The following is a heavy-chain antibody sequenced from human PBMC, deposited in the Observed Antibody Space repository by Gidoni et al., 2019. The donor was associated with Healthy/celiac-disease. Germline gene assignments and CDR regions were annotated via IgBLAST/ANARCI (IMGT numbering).Heavy chain of an antibody. J-gene: IGHJ2*01. CDR2: GGST. CDR3: AKDPGIAVAGWYFDL. D-gene: IGHD6-19*01. V-gene: IGHV3-23*01. Sequence: GGSTYYADSVKGRFTISRDNSKNTLYLQMNSLRAEDTAVYYCAKDPGIAVAGWYFDLWGRGTLVTVSS.